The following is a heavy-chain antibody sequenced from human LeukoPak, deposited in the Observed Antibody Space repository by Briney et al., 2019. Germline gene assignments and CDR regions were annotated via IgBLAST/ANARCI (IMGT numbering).Heavy chain of an antibody. D-gene: IGHD3-22*01. Sequence: SETLSLICTVSGFSISSISYYWGWIGQPPGKGVEWVARIYYSETTYYNPSLKSRVSSSADTTKNQLSLNLSSVNAADTAVYCCTSRGWIVGLVDYWGQGTLVTVS. CDR2: IYYSETT. V-gene: IGHV4-39*01. CDR1: GFSISSISYY. CDR3: TSRGWIVGLVDY. J-gene: IGHJ4*02.